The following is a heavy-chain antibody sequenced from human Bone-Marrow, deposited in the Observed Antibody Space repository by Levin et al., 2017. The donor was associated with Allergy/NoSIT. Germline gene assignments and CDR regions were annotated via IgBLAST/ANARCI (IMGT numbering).Heavy chain of an antibody. CDR2: IYYSVNT. D-gene: IGHD3-10*01. V-gene: IGHV4-39*01. CDR3: ASAYGSGSYFGNWFDP. Sequence: SCTVSGGSISSSRYYWGWIRQPPGKGLEWIASIYYSVNTYYNPSLKSRVTISVDTSKNQFSLKLSSVTAADTAVYYCASAYGSGSYFGNWFDPWGQGTLVTVSS. CDR1: GGSISSSRYY. J-gene: IGHJ5*02.